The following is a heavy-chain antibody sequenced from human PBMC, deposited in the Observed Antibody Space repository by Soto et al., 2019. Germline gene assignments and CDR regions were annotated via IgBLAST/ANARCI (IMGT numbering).Heavy chain of an antibody. V-gene: IGHV3-73*01. CDR3: TSLWDHDAFDI. CDR1: GFTFSGSA. J-gene: IGHJ3*02. D-gene: IGHD1-26*01. Sequence: GGSLRLSCAASGFTFSGSAMHWVRQASGKGLEWVGRIRSKANSYASAYAASVKGMFTISRDDSKNTAYLQMNSLKTEDAAVYYCTSLWDHDAFDIWGQGTMVTVSS. CDR2: IRSKANSYAS.